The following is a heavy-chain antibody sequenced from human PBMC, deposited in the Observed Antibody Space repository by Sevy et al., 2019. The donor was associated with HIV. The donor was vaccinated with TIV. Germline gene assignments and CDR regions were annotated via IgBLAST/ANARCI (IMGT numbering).Heavy chain of an antibody. D-gene: IGHD3-10*01. Sequence: ASVKVSCKASGYTFTSYGISWVRQAPGQGLEWMGWISAYNGNTNYAQKLQGRVTMTTDTSTGTAYMELRSLRSDDTAVYYCARDISITMVQGVIITDAFDIWGQGTMVTVSS. V-gene: IGHV1-18*01. CDR1: GYTFTSYG. CDR2: ISAYNGNT. CDR3: ARDISITMVQGVIITDAFDI. J-gene: IGHJ3*02.